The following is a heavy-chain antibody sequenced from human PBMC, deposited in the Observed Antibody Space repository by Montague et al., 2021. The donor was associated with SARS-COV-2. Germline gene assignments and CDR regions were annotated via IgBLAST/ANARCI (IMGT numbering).Heavy chain of an antibody. CDR2: KKNSGST. CDR3: ARGVTVTTFYHYYGMDV. V-gene: IGHV4-34*01. D-gene: IGHD4-11*01. J-gene: IGHJ6*01. Sequence: KKNSGSTNYNPSLKSRVTISVDTSKNQFSLKLSSVTAADTALYYCARGVTVTTFYHYYGMDVWGQGTRV.